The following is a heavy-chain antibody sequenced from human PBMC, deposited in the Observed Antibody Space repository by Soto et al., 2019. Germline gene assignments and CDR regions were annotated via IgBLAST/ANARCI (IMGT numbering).Heavy chain of an antibody. J-gene: IGHJ4*02. CDR2: VFYSGTT. CDR3: ALGIAEGDYFAY. Sequence: QVQLQESGPGLVKPSQTLSLTCTVSGGSISSGGHYWTWIRQYPGKGLEWIGYVFYSGTTYYTPSLKSRVTISVDTSKNRFSLKLSSVTAADTAVYYCALGIAEGDYFAYWGQGTLVTVSS. V-gene: IGHV4-31*03. D-gene: IGHD2-21*01. CDR1: GGSISSGGHY.